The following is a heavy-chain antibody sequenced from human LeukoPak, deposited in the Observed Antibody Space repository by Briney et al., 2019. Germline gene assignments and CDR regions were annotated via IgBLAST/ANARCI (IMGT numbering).Heavy chain of an antibody. CDR3: ARGPQDYYDSSGYSYFDY. J-gene: IGHJ4*02. CDR1: GGTFSSYA. Sequence: SVKVSCKASGGTFSSYAISWVRQAPGQGLEWMGGIIPTFGTANYAQKFQGRVTITADESTSTAYMELSSLRSEDTAVYYCARGPQDYYDSSGYSYFDYWGQGTLVTVSS. V-gene: IGHV1-69*13. CDR2: IIPTFGTA. D-gene: IGHD3-22*01.